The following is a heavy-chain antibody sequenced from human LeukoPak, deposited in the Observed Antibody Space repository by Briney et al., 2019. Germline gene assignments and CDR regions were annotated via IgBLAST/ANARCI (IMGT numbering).Heavy chain of an antibody. V-gene: IGHV3-23*01. CDR1: GFTFSSYG. Sequence: PGRSLRLSCAASGFTFSSYGMHWVRQAPGKGLEWVSAISGSGGSTYYADSAKGRFTISRDNSKNTLYLQMNSLRAEDTAVYYCAKDQNQLYGGAMDIVAPTPDYWGQGTLVTVSS. J-gene: IGHJ4*02. CDR2: ISGSGGST. D-gene: IGHD5-12*01. CDR3: AKDQNQLYGGAMDIVAPTPDY.